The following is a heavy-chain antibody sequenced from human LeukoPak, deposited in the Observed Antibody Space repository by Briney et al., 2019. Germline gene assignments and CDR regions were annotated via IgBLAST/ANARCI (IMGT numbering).Heavy chain of an antibody. Sequence: SETLSLTCAVSGYSISSGYYWGWIRQPPGKGLEWIGSIYHSGSTYYNPSLKSRVTISVDTSKTQFALKLRSVTAEDTAVYYCARDYIVVVPAATYNWFDPWGQGTLVTVSS. V-gene: IGHV4-38-2*02. CDR1: GYSISSGYY. CDR3: ARDYIVVVPAATYNWFDP. CDR2: IYHSGST. J-gene: IGHJ5*02. D-gene: IGHD2-2*01.